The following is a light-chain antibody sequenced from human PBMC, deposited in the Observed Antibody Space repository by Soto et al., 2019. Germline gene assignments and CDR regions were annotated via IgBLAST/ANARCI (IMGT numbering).Light chain of an antibody. Sequence: EIVLTQSPATLSLSPGERATLSCRASQSVGSYLAWYQQKPGQAPRLLIYDASNRATGIPARFSGSGSGTGFTLTITSLEPEDFAVYYGQHRSGWTPITFGQGTRLESK. CDR3: QHRSGWTPIT. CDR2: DAS. J-gene: IGKJ5*01. CDR1: QSVGSY. V-gene: IGKV3-11*01.